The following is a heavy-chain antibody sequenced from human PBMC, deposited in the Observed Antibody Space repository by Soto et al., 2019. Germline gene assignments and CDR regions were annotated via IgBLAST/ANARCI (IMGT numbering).Heavy chain of an antibody. CDR3: ARTYDFWSGSGQYYYGMDV. V-gene: IGHV4-4*07. CDR2: IYTSGST. J-gene: IGHJ6*02. Sequence: WETLSLTCTVSGGSISSYYWSWIRQPAGKGLEWIGRIYTSGSTNYNPSLKSRVTMSVDTSKNQFSLKLSSVTAADTAVYYCARTYDFWSGSGQYYYGMDVWGQGTTVTVSS. CDR1: GGSISSYY. D-gene: IGHD3-3*01.